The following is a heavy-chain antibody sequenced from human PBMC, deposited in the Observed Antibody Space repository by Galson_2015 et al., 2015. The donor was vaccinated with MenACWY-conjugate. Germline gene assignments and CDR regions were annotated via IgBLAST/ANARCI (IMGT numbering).Heavy chain of an antibody. CDR3: ARVTYHNASGRSDP. Sequence: TLSLTCTVSGGSINTVGYFWSWIRQHPGKGPEWIGYIYSSGTTSYNPSFESLVTISLDTSKNQFSLKLTSVTAADTAVYNCARVTYHNASGRSDPWGPGTLVTVSS. CDR2: IYSSGTT. CDR1: GGSINTVGYF. D-gene: IGHD3-10*01. V-gene: IGHV4-31*01. J-gene: IGHJ5*02.